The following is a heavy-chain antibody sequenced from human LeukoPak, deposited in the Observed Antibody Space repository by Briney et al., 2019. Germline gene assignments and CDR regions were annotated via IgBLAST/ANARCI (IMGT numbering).Heavy chain of an antibody. V-gene: IGHV1-46*01. CDR1: GYTFTGYY. J-gene: IGHJ4*02. Sequence: ASVKVSCKASGYTFTGYYMHWVRQAPGQGLEWMAIINTSGGSTNYAQKFQGRLTVTRDTSTSTVYMELSSLRSEDTAVYYCARPLTSAAGSYEFVYWGQGTLVTVSS. CDR3: ARPLTSAAGSYEFVY. D-gene: IGHD6-13*01. CDR2: INTSGGST.